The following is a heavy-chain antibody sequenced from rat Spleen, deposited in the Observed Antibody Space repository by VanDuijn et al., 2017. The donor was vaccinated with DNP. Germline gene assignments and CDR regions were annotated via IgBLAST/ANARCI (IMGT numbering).Heavy chain of an antibody. CDR2: ISSGGVT. Sequence: QVQLKESGPGLVQPSQTLSLTCTVSGFSLTTYGISWVRQPPGKGLEWIGAISSGGVTFYTSVFKSRLSISRDTSKSQVFLKMNSLQSEDTAIYYCSKDSYGYNFDYWGQGVMVTVSS. V-gene: IGHV2S12*01. CDR1: GFSLTTYG. J-gene: IGHJ2*01. CDR3: SKDSYGYNFDY. D-gene: IGHD1-4*01.